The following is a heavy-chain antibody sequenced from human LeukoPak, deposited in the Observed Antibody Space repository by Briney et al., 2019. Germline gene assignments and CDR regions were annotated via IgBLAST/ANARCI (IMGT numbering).Heavy chain of an antibody. V-gene: IGHV6-1*01. CDR1: GDSVSCNSAA. Sequence: SQTLSLTCGISGDSVSCNSAAWNWIRQSPSRGLEWLGRTYYRSKWYNDCAVSVQSRITINPDTSKNQFSLQLNSVTPEDTAVYYCARDSSSGLYYFDYWGQGTLVTVSS. D-gene: IGHD6-19*01. CDR2: TYYRSKWYN. CDR3: ARDSSSGLYYFDY. J-gene: IGHJ4*02.